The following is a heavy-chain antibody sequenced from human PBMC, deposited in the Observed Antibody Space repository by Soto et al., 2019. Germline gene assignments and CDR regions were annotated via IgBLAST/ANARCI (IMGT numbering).Heavy chain of an antibody. Sequence: QVQLVQSGAEVKKPGSSVKVSCKASGGTFSSYAISWVRQAPGQGLEWMGGIIPIFGTANYAQKFQGRGTITPDEPTSPAYRAVSSLSSEDTAVYYCARVRGTAMVYDYWGQGTLVTVSS. CDR1: GGTFSSYA. D-gene: IGHD5-18*01. CDR3: ARVRGTAMVYDY. V-gene: IGHV1-69*05. CDR2: IIPIFGTA. J-gene: IGHJ4*02.